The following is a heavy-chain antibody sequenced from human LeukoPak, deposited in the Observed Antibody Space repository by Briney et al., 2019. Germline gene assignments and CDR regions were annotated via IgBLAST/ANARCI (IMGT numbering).Heavy chain of an antibody. J-gene: IGHJ5*02. CDR3: AKRIAAAGGNWFDP. CDR1: GFTFSTYA. D-gene: IGHD6-13*01. CDR2: ISGSGGST. V-gene: IGHV3-23*01. Sequence: GGSLRLSCVASGFTFSTYAMTWVRQAPGKGLEWVSAISGSGGSTYYADSVKGRFTISRDNSKNTLYLQMNSLRAEDTAVYYCAKRIAAAGGNWFDPWGQGTLVTVSS.